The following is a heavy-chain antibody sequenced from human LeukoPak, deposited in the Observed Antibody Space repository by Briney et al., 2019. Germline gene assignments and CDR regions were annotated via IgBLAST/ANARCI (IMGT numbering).Heavy chain of an antibody. V-gene: IGHV1-2*02. CDR1: GYTFTGYY. CDR3: ARGRRVGATRNYYYYMDV. Sequence: ASVKVSCKASGYTFTGYYMHWVRQAPGQGLEWMGWINPNSGGTNYAQKFQGRVTMTRDTSISTAYMELSSLRSEDTAVYYCARGRRVGATRNYYYYMDVWGKGTTVTVSS. J-gene: IGHJ6*03. CDR2: INPNSGGT. D-gene: IGHD1-26*01.